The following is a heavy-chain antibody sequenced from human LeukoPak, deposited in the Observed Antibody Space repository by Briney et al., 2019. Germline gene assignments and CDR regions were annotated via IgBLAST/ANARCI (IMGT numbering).Heavy chain of an antibody. CDR1: GFTFSSYA. Sequence: PGGSLRLSCAASGFTFSSYAMSWVRQAPGKGLEWVSAISGSGGSTYYADSVKGRFTISRDNSKSTLYLQMNSLKASDTAMYYCARYVGSSWPYFDYWGQGTLVTVSS. V-gene: IGHV3-23*01. CDR3: ARYVGSSWPYFDY. D-gene: IGHD6-13*01. CDR2: ISGSGGST. J-gene: IGHJ4*02.